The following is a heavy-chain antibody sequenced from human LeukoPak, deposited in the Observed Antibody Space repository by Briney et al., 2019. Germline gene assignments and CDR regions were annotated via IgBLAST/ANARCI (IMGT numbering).Heavy chain of an antibody. CDR2: ISSNGGST. J-gene: IGHJ3*02. Sequence: SGGSLRLSCAASGFTFSSYAMHWVRQAPGKGLEHVSAISSNGGSTYYANSVKGRFTISRDNSKNTLYLQMGSLRAEDMAVYYCARAMIGRGYSSSWTHNDAFDIWGQGTMVTVSS. D-gene: IGHD6-13*01. V-gene: IGHV3-64*01. CDR3: ARAMIGRGYSSSWTHNDAFDI. CDR1: GFTFSSYA.